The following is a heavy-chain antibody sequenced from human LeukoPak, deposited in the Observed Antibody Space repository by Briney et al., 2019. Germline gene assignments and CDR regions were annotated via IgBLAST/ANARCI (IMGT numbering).Heavy chain of an antibody. J-gene: IGHJ3*02. Sequence: SETLSLTCTVSGGSISTYYWSWLRQPPGKGLEWIGYIHYSGNTNQNPSLKSRVTISVDTSKNHFSLKLSSVTAADTAMYYCARVGSYAFDIWDQGTMVTVSS. CDR2: IHYSGNT. CDR3: ARVGSYAFDI. CDR1: GGSISTYY. V-gene: IGHV4-59*01.